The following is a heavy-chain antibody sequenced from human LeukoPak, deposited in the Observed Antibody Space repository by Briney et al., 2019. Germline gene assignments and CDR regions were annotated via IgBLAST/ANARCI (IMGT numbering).Heavy chain of an antibody. D-gene: IGHD6-6*01. CDR1: GGSISSGGYY. Sequence: SQTVSLTCTVSGGSISSGGYYWSWIRQPPGKGLEWIGYIYHSGSTYYNPSLKSRVTISVDRSKNQFSLKLSSVTAADTAVYYCARDVWAARPYWGQGTLVTVSS. J-gene: IGHJ4*02. CDR2: IYHSGST. V-gene: IGHV4-30-2*01. CDR3: ARDVWAARPY.